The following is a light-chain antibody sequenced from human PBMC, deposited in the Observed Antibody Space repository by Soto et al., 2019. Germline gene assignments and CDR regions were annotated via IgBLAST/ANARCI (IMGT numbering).Light chain of an antibody. CDR1: QSISNW. Sequence: DIQLTQSPSTLSASVGDRVTITCRVSQSISNWLAWYQQKPGKVPKLLIYEASTLQSGLPSRFSGSGSGTEFTLTISSLQPDDFATYFCQQYSSFSRRTFGQGTKVDIK. V-gene: IGKV1-5*01. CDR2: EAS. J-gene: IGKJ1*01. CDR3: QQYSSFSRRT.